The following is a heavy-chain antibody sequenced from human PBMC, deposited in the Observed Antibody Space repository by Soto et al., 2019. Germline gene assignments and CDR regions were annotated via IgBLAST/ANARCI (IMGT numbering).Heavy chain of an antibody. Sequence: GGSLRLSCAASGFTFSSYSMNWVRQAPGKGLEWVSYISSSSSTIYYADSVKGRFTISRDNAKNSLYLQMNSLRAEDTAVYYCASLPSSSWNYYYYYMDVWGKGTTVTVSS. CDR3: ASLPSSSWNYYYYYMDV. V-gene: IGHV3-48*01. CDR1: GFTFSSYS. D-gene: IGHD6-13*01. J-gene: IGHJ6*03. CDR2: ISSSSSTI.